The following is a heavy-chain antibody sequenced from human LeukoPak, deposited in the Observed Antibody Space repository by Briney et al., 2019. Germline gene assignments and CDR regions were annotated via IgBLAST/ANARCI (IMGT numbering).Heavy chain of an antibody. CDR3: ARADYGDVPLG. V-gene: IGHV3-21*01. J-gene: IGHJ4*02. CDR2: VSSSSAYI. CDR1: GFTFINYN. Sequence: GGSLRLSCAASGFTFINYNMNWVRQAPGKGLEWVSSVSSSSAYIYYADSVKGRFTISRDNAKNSLYLQMNSLRAEDTAVYYCARADYGDVPLGWGQGTLVTVSS. D-gene: IGHD4-17*01.